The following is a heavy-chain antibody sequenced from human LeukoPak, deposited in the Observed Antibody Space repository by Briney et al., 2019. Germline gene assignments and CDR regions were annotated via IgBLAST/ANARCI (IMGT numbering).Heavy chain of an antibody. CDR2: IYTSGSP. CDR1: GGSISSYY. CDR3: ARDRHYSNYGGSDY. J-gene: IGHJ4*02. V-gene: IGHV4-4*07. D-gene: IGHD4-11*01. Sequence: SETLSLTCTVSGGSISSYYLSWIRQPAGKGLEWIGRIYTSGSPNYNPSLKSRVTMSVDTSKNQFSLKLSSVTAADTAVYFCARDRHYSNYGGSDYWGQGTLVTVSS.